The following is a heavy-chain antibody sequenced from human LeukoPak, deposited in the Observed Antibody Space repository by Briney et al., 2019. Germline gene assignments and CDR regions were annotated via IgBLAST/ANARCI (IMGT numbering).Heavy chain of an antibody. CDR3: ARQLSYDSSSLYFDY. CDR2: IYPGDSDT. CDR1: GYKFTNYW. V-gene: IGHV5-51*01. Sequence: GESLKISCKTSGYKFTNYWIDWVRQMPGKGLEWMGIIYPGDSDTRYSPSFQGQVTISADESISTAYLQWSSLKASDTAMYYCARQLSYDSSSLYFDYWGQGTLVTVSS. D-gene: IGHD3-22*01. J-gene: IGHJ4*02.